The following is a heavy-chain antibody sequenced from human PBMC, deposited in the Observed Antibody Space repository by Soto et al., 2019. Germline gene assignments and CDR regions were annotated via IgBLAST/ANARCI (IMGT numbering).Heavy chain of an antibody. CDR2: ISSNGGST. V-gene: IGHV3-64D*08. Sequence: GGSLRLSCSASGFTFSSYAMHWVRQAPGKGLEYVSAISSNGGSTYYADSVKGRFTISRDNSKNTLYLQMSSLRAEDTAVYYCVKLNYDILTGHGAFDIWGQGTMVTVSS. D-gene: IGHD3-9*01. CDR3: VKLNYDILTGHGAFDI. J-gene: IGHJ3*02. CDR1: GFTFSSYA.